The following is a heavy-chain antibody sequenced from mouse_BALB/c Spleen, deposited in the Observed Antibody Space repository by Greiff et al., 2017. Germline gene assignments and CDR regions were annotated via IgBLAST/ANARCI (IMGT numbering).Heavy chain of an antibody. J-gene: IGHJ4*01. Sequence: EVQLQESGPGLVKPSQSLSLTCSVTGYSITSGYYWNWIRQFPGNKLEWMGYISYDGSNNYNPSLKNRISITRDTSKNQFFLKLNSVTTEDTATYYCAREAYYRYGGAMDYWGQGTSVTVSS. CDR3: AREAYYRYGGAMDY. CDR1: GYSITSGYY. V-gene: IGHV3-6*02. CDR2: ISYDGSN. D-gene: IGHD2-14*01.